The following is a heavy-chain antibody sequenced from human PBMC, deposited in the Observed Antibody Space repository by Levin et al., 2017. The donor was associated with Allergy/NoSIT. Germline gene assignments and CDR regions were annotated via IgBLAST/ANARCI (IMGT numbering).Heavy chain of an antibody. CDR2: ISSSSSYI. CDR3: AVYCSSTSCYTYGMDV. Sequence: LSLTCAASGFPFRSYSMNWVRQAPGKGLEWVSSISSSSSYIYYADSVKGRFTISRDNAKNSLYLQMNSLRAEDTAVYYCAVYCSSTSCYTYGMDVWGQGTTVTVSS. CDR1: GFPFRSYS. V-gene: IGHV3-21*01. J-gene: IGHJ6*02. D-gene: IGHD2-2*02.